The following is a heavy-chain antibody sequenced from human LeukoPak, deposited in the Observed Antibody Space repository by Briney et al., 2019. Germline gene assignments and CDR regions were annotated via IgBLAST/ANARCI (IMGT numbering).Heavy chain of an antibody. V-gene: IGHV3-7*01. J-gene: IGHJ4*02. CDR1: GFTFSNYW. CDR3: VIDILPSRNSGIFY. D-gene: IGHD3-3*02. Sequence: GESLRLSCAPSGFTFSNYWVSCVRQAPGKGLEWVANIKQDGSEKYYVDSVKGRFTISRDNAKNSLYLQISSLRAEDTAVYYEVIDILPSRNSGIFYWGQGTLVTVSS. CDR2: IKQDGSEK.